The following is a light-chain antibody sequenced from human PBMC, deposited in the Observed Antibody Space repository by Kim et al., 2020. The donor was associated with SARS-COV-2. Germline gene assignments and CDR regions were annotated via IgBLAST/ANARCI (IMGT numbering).Light chain of an antibody. CDR3: QQYYSYPWT. Sequence: DIQMTQSPSTLSASVGDRVTITCRASQIVSSWLAWYQQTPGKAPKLVIFDASSLQSGVPSRFSGSGSGTEFTLTISSLLPDDFATFYCQQYYSYPWTFGQGTKVEIK. J-gene: IGKJ1*01. CDR1: QIVSSW. V-gene: IGKV1-5*01. CDR2: DAS.